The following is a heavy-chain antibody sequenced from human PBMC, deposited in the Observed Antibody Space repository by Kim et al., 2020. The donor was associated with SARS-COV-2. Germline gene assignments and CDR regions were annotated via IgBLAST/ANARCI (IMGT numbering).Heavy chain of an antibody. J-gene: IGHJ4*02. D-gene: IGHD6-13*01. CDR3: ASLGLSKPGIAAAEFDY. CDR1: GGTFSSYA. CDR2: IIPIFGTA. V-gene: IGHV1-69*13. Sequence: SVKVSCKASGGTFSSYAISWVRQAPGQGLEWMGGIIPIFGTANYAQKFQGRVTITADESTSTAYMELSSLRSEDTAVYYCASLGLSKPGIAAAEFDYWGQGTLVTVSS.